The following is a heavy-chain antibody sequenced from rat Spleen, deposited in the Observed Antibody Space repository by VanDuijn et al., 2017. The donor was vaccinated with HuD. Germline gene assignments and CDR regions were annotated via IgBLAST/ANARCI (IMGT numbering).Heavy chain of an antibody. CDR2: LTTGCGNT. Sequence: EVQLVEPGGSLVQPGRSLKLSCAASGFTFSNYGMAWVRPTPTNGLEWIASLTTGCGNTDYRDSVKGRFTISRDNAKNTQYLPMDSLRSEDTATYYCARHTRIDVMDAWGQGASGTVSS. J-gene: IGHJ4*01. CDR1: GFTFSNYG. V-gene: IGHV5S14*01. D-gene: IGHD2-2*01. CDR3: ARHTRIDVMDA.